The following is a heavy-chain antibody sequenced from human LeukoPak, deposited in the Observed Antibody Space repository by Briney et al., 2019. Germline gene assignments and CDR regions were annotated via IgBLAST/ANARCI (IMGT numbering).Heavy chain of an antibody. CDR3: ARDGTSNYYDSSGYYYGEGFDY. J-gene: IGHJ4*02. CDR2: ISYDGSNK. CDR1: GFTFSSYA. V-gene: IGHV3-30-3*01. D-gene: IGHD3-22*01. Sequence: GGSLRLSCAASGFTFSSYAMHWVRQAPGKGLEWVAVISYDGSNKYYADSVKGRFTISRDNSKNTLYLQMNSLRAEDTAVYYCARDGTSNYYDSSGYYYGEGFDYWGQGTLVTVSS.